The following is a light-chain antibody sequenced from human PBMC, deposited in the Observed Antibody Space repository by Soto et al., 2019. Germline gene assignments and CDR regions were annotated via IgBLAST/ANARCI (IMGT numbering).Light chain of an antibody. Sequence: EIVLTQSPGTLFLSPGERATLSCRASQTLGGNSLAWYQQKPGQTPRLLIYATSRRVTGIPDRFSGSGSGTNFPLTVSRLEPEDFVVYYCHHYGNSPFTFGPGTKVDVK. CDR2: ATS. V-gene: IGKV3-20*01. J-gene: IGKJ3*01. CDR3: HHYGNSPFT. CDR1: QTLGGNS.